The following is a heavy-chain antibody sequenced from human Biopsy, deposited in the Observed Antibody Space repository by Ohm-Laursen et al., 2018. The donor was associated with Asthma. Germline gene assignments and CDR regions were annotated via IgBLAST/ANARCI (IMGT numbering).Heavy chain of an antibody. J-gene: IGHJ6*02. Sequence: ATVKISCKASGYTFTSYAIHWVRQAPGQRLEWMGWINAGNGNTKYSQKFQGRVTITRDTSASTAYMELSSLTSEDSAVYYCAREVSTVDYGYYYFAMDVWGQGTTVTVSS. D-gene: IGHD4-17*01. CDR2: INAGNGNT. CDR3: AREVSTVDYGYYYFAMDV. CDR1: GYTFTSYA. V-gene: IGHV1-3*01.